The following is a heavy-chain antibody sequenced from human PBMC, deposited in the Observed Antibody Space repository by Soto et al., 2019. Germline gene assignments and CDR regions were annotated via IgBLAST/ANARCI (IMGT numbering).Heavy chain of an antibody. CDR2: IKFDESTT. V-gene: IGHV3-74*01. J-gene: IGHJ6*03. CDR1: GFTFTTYW. CDR3: VRGGLWAYYMDV. Sequence: EVQLVESGGGFVQPGGSLRLSCAASGFTFTTYWMHWVRQAPGKGLVWVSRIKFDESTTNYADSVKGRFTISRDNAKNTVFLQMNGLGAEDTAVYYCVRGGLWAYYMDVWGKGTTVTVSS. D-gene: IGHD2-21*01.